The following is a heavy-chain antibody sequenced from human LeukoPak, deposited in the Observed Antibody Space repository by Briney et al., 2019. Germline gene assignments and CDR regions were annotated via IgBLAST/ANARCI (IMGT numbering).Heavy chain of an antibody. V-gene: IGHV5-51*01. CDR1: GYSFTSYW. Sequence: GESLKISCKGSGYSFTSYWIGWVRQVPGKGLEWMGIIYPGDSDTRYSPSFQGQVTISADKSISTAYLQWSCLKASDTAMYYCARCSSHYDFWSGYSHDAFDIWGQGTMVTVSS. J-gene: IGHJ3*02. CDR2: IYPGDSDT. CDR3: ARCSSHYDFWSGYSHDAFDI. D-gene: IGHD3-3*01.